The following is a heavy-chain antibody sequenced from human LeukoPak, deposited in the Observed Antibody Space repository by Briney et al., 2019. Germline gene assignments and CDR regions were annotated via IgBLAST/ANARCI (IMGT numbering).Heavy chain of an antibody. Sequence: GGSLRLSCAASGFTFSSYSMNWVRQAPGKGLEWVSSIAGGGGYIHYADSVKGRVTISRDNAKNSLYLRMNSLRAEDTAVYYCAKFRLSNYEILTGYYYYFDYWGQGTLVTVSS. J-gene: IGHJ4*02. CDR2: IAGGGGYI. D-gene: IGHD3-9*01. V-gene: IGHV3-21*01. CDR1: GFTFSSYS. CDR3: AKFRLSNYEILTGYYYYFDY.